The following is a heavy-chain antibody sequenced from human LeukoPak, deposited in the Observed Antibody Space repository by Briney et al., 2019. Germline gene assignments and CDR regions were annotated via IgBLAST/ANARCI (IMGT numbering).Heavy chain of an antibody. J-gene: IGHJ5*02. CDR2: INPNSGGT. V-gene: IGHV1-2*02. Sequence: GASVKVSCKASGYTFTGYYMHWVRQAPGQGLEWMGWINPNSGGTNYAQKFQGRVTMTRDTSISTAYMELSRLKSDDTAVYYCAREGTGSVRYPNWFDPWGQGTLVTVSS. CDR3: AREGTGSVRYPNWFDP. CDR1: GYTFTGYY. D-gene: IGHD3-9*01.